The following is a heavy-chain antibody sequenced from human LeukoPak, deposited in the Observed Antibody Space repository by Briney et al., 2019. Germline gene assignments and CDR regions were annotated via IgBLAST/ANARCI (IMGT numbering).Heavy chain of an antibody. CDR1: GGSISSGDKY. CDR3: ARGRGDWLSINWFDP. V-gene: IGHV4-30-4*01. CDR2: ISHSGNT. J-gene: IGHJ5*02. Sequence: SQTLSLTCNVSGGSISSGDKYWSWIRQAPGKGLEWIGEISHSGNTNYNPSLKSRATISVDTSKNQFSLKLRSVTAADTAVYYCARGRGDWLSINWFDPWGQGTLVTVSS. D-gene: IGHD3-9*01.